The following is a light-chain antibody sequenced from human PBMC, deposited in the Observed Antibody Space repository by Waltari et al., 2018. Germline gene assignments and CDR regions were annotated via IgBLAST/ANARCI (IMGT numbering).Light chain of an antibody. CDR1: SSDVGSYNR. J-gene: IGLJ2*01. Sequence: QSALTQPPSVSGSPGQSVTISCTGTSSDVGSYNRVSWYQQPPGTAPKLMIYEVSNRPSGVPDGFSGSKSGNTASLTISGLQAEDEADYYCSSYTSSSTVFGGGTKLTVL. CDR2: EVS. V-gene: IGLV2-18*02. CDR3: SSYTSSSTV.